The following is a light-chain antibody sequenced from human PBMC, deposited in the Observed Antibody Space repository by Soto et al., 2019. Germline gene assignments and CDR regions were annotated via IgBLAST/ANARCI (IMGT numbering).Light chain of an antibody. J-gene: IGKJ5*01. CDR3: QQYNNWPLT. Sequence: EIVMTQSPATLSVSPGERVTISFRASQSVSTNLAWYQQRPGQAPRLLIYDASTRAPGVPARFSGSGSGTEFTLTISSLQSDEFAIYYCQQYNNWPLTFGQGTRLEI. CDR2: DAS. V-gene: IGKV3-15*01. CDR1: QSVSTN.